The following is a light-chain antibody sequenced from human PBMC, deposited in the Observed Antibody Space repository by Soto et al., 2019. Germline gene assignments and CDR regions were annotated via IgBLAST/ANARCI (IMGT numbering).Light chain of an antibody. J-gene: IGKJ1*01. Sequence: IVMTQSPATLSVYPGXSATLSCRASQNIYSNIAWYQQRPGQAPRLLIYRASTRATGVPARFSGSGSGTEFTLTISSLQSEDFTVYSCLQYHNLWAFGQGTKVDNK. CDR2: RAS. CDR1: QNIYSN. V-gene: IGKV3-15*01. CDR3: LQYHNLWA.